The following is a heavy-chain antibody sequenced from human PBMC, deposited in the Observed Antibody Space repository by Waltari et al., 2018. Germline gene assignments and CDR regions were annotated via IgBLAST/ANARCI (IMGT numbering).Heavy chain of an antibody. CDR2: IYYSGST. Sequence: QVQLQESGPGLVKPSETLSLTCTVSGGSISSYYWSWIRPPPGKGLEWIGYIYYSGSTNYNPSLKSRVTISVDTSKNQFSLKLSSVTAADTAVYYCARYSPYCSSTSCYVDYWGQGTLVTVSS. CDR3: ARYSPYCSSTSCYVDY. V-gene: IGHV4-59*01. CDR1: GGSISSYY. D-gene: IGHD2-2*01. J-gene: IGHJ4*02.